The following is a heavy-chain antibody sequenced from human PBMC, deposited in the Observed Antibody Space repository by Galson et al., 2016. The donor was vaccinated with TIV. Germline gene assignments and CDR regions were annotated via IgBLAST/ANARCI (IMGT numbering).Heavy chain of an antibody. CDR1: GGSFSNYY. J-gene: IGHJ2*01. Sequence: SVKVSCKASGGSFSNYYINWVRQAPGQGPEWMGGIVPIYRSPKYARRFQGRVTITADESTSTVFVELTSLTSDDTATYYCARPSDSSWYFDLWGRGTQVIVPS. D-gene: IGHD6-13*01. CDR2: IVPIYRSP. V-gene: IGHV1-69*13. CDR3: ARPSDSSWYFDL.